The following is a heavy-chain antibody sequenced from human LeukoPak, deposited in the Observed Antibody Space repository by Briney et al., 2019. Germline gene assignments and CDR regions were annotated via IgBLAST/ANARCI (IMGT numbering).Heavy chain of an antibody. CDR2: IRYDGSNK. CDR1: GFTFSGYG. D-gene: IGHD3-22*01. J-gene: IGHJ4*02. V-gene: IGHV3-30*02. Sequence: GGSLLLSCAASGFTFSGYGMHWVRQAPGKGLEWVAFIRYDGSNKFYADSVKGRFTISRDNSKNTLSLQMSSLRAEDTAVYYCAKDLYYYDSSGYYLGSDFPDYWRQGALVTVSS. CDR3: AKDLYYYDSSGYYLGSDFPDY.